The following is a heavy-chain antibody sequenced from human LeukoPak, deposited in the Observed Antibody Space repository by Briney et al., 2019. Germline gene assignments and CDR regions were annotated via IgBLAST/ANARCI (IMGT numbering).Heavy chain of an antibody. D-gene: IGHD3-9*01. J-gene: IGHJ4*02. CDR2: IRYDGSNK. V-gene: IGHV3-30*02. CDR3: ARAVGSFDWLPLFDY. Sequence: GGSLRLSCAASGFTFSHHGMNWVRQAPGKGLEWVAFIRYDGSNKYYADSVKGRFTISRDNSKNTLYLQMNSLRAEDTAVYYCARAVGSFDWLPLFDYWGQGTLVTVSS. CDR1: GFTFSHHG.